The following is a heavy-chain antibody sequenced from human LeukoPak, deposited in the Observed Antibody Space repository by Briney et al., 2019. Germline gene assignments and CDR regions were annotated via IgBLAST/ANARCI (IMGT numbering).Heavy chain of an antibody. J-gene: IGHJ4*02. CDR3: AKDPYYDSSGYYDY. V-gene: IGHV3-23*01. D-gene: IGHD3-22*01. Sequence: GGSLRLSCAASGFTFSSYGMSWVRQAPGKGVEWVSAISGSGGSTYYAASVKGRFTISRDNSKNTLYLQMNSLRAEDTAVYYCAKDPYYDSSGYYDYWGQGTLVTVSS. CDR2: ISGSGGST. CDR1: GFTFSSYG.